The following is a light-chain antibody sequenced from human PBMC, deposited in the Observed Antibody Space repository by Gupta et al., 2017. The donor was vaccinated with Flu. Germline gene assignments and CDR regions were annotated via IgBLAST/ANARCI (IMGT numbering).Light chain of an antibody. Sequence: IAVTQSPLFLSVTPGESASISCTSSQSLLHSSGDNYLDWYLQKPGQSPQVLIYLSSHRASGVPDRFSGSGSGTDFVLKISRVEAHDVGIYYCRQGLQIPSTFRQGTNLEIK. J-gene: IGKJ2*01. CDR3: RQGLQIPST. CDR1: QSLLHSSGDNY. CDR2: LSS. V-gene: IGKV2-28*01.